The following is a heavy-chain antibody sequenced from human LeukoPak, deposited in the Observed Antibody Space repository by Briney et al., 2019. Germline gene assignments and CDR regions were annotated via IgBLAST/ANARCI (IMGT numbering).Heavy chain of an antibody. D-gene: IGHD2-2*01. CDR3: ARGEQGYCSSTSCYLFDY. Sequence: GGSLRLSCAASGFTFSDYYMRWIRQAPGKGLEWVSYISSSGSIIYYADFVMGRFTISRDNAKNSLYLQMNSLRAEDTAVYYCARGEQGYCSSTSCYLFDYWGQGTLVTVSS. CDR1: GFTFSDYY. V-gene: IGHV3-11*01. CDR2: ISSSGSII. J-gene: IGHJ4*02.